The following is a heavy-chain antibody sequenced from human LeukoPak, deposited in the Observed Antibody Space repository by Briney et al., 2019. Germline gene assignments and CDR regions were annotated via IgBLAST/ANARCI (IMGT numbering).Heavy chain of an antibody. V-gene: IGHV4-59*01. Sequence: SETLSLTCTVSGGSISSYYWSWIRQPPGKGLEWIGYIYYSGSTSYNPSLKSRVTISVDTSKNQFSLKLSSVTAADTAVYYCARLPYQGSSLDYWGQGTLVTVSS. J-gene: IGHJ4*02. CDR1: GGSISSYY. CDR2: IYYSGST. CDR3: ARLPYQGSSLDY.